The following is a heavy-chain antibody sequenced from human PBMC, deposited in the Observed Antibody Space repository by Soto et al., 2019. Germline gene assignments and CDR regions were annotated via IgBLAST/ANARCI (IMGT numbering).Heavy chain of an antibody. V-gene: IGHV3-30*18. CDR3: AKERFGHLWLEDYGMDV. Sequence: QVQLVESGGGVVQPGRSLRLSCAASGFTFSSYGMHWVRQAPGKGLEWVALISYDGTNKYYADSVKGRFTISRDNFKNTRYLQMNSLRAEDTAVYYCAKERFGHLWLEDYGMDVWGQGTTVTVSS. CDR2: ISYDGTNK. D-gene: IGHD5-18*01. J-gene: IGHJ6*02. CDR1: GFTFSSYG.